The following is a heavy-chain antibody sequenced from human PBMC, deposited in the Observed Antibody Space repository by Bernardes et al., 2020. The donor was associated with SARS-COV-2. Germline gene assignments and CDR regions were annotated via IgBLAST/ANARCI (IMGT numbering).Heavy chain of an antibody. CDR1: GFTFTNYA. V-gene: IGHV3-23*01. CDR2: ISNTGGTT. CDR3: AKGGDGYNFDYYGMDV. J-gene: IGHJ6*02. Sequence: GSLRLSCVASGFTFTNYAMSWVRQAPGKGLEWVSGISNTGGTTYDADFVKGRFTISRDNSKNTLHLQMNSLRVEDTAVYFCAKGGDGYNFDYYGMDVWGQGTTVTVSS. D-gene: IGHD1-20*01.